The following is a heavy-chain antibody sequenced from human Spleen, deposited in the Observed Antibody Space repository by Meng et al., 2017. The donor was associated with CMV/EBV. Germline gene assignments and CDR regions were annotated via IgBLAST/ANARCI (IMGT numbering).Heavy chain of an antibody. V-gene: IGHV3-48*04. J-gene: IGHJ5*02. CDR1: GFNLSIFN. CDR2: ITASGSTI. Sequence: GESLKISCAASGFNLSIFNMNWVRQAPGKGLEWVSYITASGSTIYYADSVKGRFTISRDNAKNSLYLQMNSLRAEDTAVYYCAREGPRSFRNWFDPWGQGTLVTVSS. D-gene: IGHD1-26*01. CDR3: AREGPRSFRNWFDP.